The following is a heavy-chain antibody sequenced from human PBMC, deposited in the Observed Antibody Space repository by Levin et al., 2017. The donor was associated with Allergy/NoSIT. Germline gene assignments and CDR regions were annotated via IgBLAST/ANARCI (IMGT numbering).Heavy chain of an antibody. Sequence: GGSLRLSCAASGFTFSSYAMSWVRQAPGKGLEWVSAISGSGGSTYYADSVKGRFTISRDNSKNTLYLQMNSLRAEDTAVYYCATQRGYSYGYPRFDYWGQGTLVTVSS. CDR3: ATQRGYSYGYPRFDY. J-gene: IGHJ4*02. D-gene: IGHD5-18*01. V-gene: IGHV3-23*01. CDR1: GFTFSSYA. CDR2: ISGSGGST.